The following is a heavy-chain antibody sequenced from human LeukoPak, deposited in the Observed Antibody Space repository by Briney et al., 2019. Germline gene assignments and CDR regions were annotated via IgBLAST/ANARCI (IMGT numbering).Heavy chain of an antibody. D-gene: IGHD3-22*01. CDR1: GFTFSSYA. Sequence: QPGGSLRLSCAASGFTFSSYAMSWVRQAPGKGLEWVSAISGSGGSTYYADSVKGRFTISRDNSKNTLYLQMNSLRAEDTAVYYCAKDRDYYDSSGYYVSLDYWGQGTLVTVSS. CDR2: ISGSGGST. CDR3: AKDRDYYDSSGYYVSLDY. J-gene: IGHJ4*02. V-gene: IGHV3-23*01.